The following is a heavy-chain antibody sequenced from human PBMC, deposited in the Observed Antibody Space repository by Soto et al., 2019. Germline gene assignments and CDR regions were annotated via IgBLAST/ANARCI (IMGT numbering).Heavy chain of an antibody. CDR3: ARHVAVPRTRGFDY. Sequence: QVQLQESGPGLVKPSGTLFLTCAVSGGSISDNWWSWVRQPPGKGLEWIGEIYPSGTTYYTPSLRRRVVILVDKSASQISLTLSSVTAADTAVYYCARHVAVPRTRGFDYWGPGTLVAVSS. V-gene: IGHV4-4*02. CDR1: GGSISDNW. CDR2: IYPSGTT. J-gene: IGHJ4*02. D-gene: IGHD2-21*01.